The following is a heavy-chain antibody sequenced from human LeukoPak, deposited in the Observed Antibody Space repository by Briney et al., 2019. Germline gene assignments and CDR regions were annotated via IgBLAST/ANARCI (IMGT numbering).Heavy chain of an antibody. V-gene: IGHV3-7*03. CDR3: ARDRRSMSAFDI. CDR1: GFTFSSYW. CDR2: IKQDGSEK. Sequence: GGSLRLSCAASGFTFSSYWMSWVRQAPGKGREWVANIKQDGSEKYYVDSVKGRFTISRDNAENSLYLQMNSLRAEDTAVYYCARDRRSMSAFDIWGQGTMVTVSS. D-gene: IGHD2/OR15-2a*01. J-gene: IGHJ3*02.